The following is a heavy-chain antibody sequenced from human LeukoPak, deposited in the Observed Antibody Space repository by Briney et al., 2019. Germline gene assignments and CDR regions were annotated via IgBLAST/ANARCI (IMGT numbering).Heavy chain of an antibody. J-gene: IGHJ4*02. V-gene: IGHV3-21*01. CDR1: GFTFSSYS. CDR2: ISSSSSYI. CDR3: ARSGGAYCGGDRPNPFDY. Sequence: GGSLRLSCAASGFTFSSYSMNWVRQAPGKGLEWVSSISSSSSYIYYAGSVKGRFTISRDNAKNSLYLQMNSLRAEDTAVYYCARSGGAYCGGDRPNPFDYWGQGTLVTVSS. D-gene: IGHD2-21*02.